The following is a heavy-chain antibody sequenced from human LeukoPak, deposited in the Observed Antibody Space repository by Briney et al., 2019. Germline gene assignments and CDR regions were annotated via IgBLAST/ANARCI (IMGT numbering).Heavy chain of an antibody. J-gene: IGHJ6*04. Sequence: PGGSLRLSCAASGFTFSSYAMHWVRQAPGKGLEWVAVISYDGSNKYYADSVKGRFTISRDNSKNTLYLQMNSLRAEDTAVYYCARGGSGPYYYGRDVWAKGTTVTVSS. CDR3: ARGGSGPYYYGRDV. D-gene: IGHD3-10*01. V-gene: IGHV3-30-3*01. CDR2: ISYDGSNK. CDR1: GFTFSSYA.